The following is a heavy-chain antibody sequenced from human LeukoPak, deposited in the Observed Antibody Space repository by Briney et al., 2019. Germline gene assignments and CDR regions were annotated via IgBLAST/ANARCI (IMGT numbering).Heavy chain of an antibody. J-gene: IGHJ6*02. Sequence: GESLKISRKGSGYSFTSYWIGWVRQMPGKGLEWMGIIYPGDSDTRYSPSFQGQVTISADKSISTAYLQWSSLKASDTAMYYCARHTATNSGSYYYYGMDVWGQGTTVTVSS. CDR2: IYPGDSDT. CDR1: GYSFTSYW. V-gene: IGHV5-51*01. D-gene: IGHD1-26*01. CDR3: ARHTATNSGSYYYYGMDV.